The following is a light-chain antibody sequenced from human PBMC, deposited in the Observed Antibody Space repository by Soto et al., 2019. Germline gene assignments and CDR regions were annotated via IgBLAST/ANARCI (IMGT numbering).Light chain of an antibody. Sequence: QSVLTQPPSASGTPGQRVTISCSGSSSNIGSNTVNWYQQLPGTAPKLLIYSNNQRPSGVPDRFSGSKSGTSASLAISGLQSEDVADYYCEAWDDSLNGFYVFGTGTKVKVL. V-gene: IGLV1-44*01. CDR3: EAWDDSLNGFYV. J-gene: IGLJ1*01. CDR1: SSNIGSNT. CDR2: SNN.